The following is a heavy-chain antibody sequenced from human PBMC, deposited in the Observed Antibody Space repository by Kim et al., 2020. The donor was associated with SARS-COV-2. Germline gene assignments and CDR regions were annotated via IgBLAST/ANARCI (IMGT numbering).Heavy chain of an antibody. D-gene: IGHD4-17*01. V-gene: IGHV4-39*01. Sequence: SETLSLTCTVSGGSISSSSYYWGWIRQPPGKGLEWIGRIYYSGSTYYNPSLKSRVTISVDTSKNQFSLKLSSVTAADTAVYYCARLWPVGPYGDPDYWGQGTLVTVSS. J-gene: IGHJ4*02. CDR3: ARLWPVGPYGDPDY. CDR1: GGSISSSSYY. CDR2: IYYSGST.